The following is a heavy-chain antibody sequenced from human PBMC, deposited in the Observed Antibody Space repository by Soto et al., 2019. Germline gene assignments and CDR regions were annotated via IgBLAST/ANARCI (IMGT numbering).Heavy chain of an antibody. CDR3: ARDLMGEPAGFDF. Sequence: PGGSVRVSCAGSGVTFSNDGMHWVRQAPVKGLEWVAGIWPDGGKEDYVDSVQGRFTISRDNSKNTLYLQMNSLRAEDTSLYYCARDLMGEPAGFDFWGQGA. V-gene: IGHV3-33*01. CDR1: GVTFSNDG. J-gene: IGHJ4*02. CDR2: IWPDGGKE. D-gene: IGHD2-2*01.